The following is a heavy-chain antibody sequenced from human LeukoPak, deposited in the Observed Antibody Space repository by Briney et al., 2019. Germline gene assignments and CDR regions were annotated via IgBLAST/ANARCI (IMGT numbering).Heavy chain of an antibody. CDR1: GFTFSSYS. J-gene: IGHJ4*02. CDR2: IGSSSSYI. Sequence: GGSLRLSCAASGFTFSSYSMNWVRQAPGKGLEWVSSIGSSSSYIYYADSVKGRFTISRDNAKNSLYLQMNSLRAEDTAVYYCARDLSHNWNYDYWGQGTLVTVSS. V-gene: IGHV3-21*01. CDR3: ARDLSHNWNYDY. D-gene: IGHD1-7*01.